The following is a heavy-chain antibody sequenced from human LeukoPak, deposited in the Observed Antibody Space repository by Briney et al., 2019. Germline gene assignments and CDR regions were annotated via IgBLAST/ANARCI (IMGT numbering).Heavy chain of an antibody. V-gene: IGHV1-8*03. CDR2: MNPNSGNT. CDR1: VYTFTSYD. CDR3: ARGGVVDIVAFDY. J-gene: IGHJ4*02. D-gene: IGHD5-12*01. Sequence: ASVKVSFKASVYTFTSYDINWVRQAPGQGLEWMGWMNPNSGNTGYAQKFQGRVTITRNTSISTAYMELSSLRSEDTAVYYCARGGVVDIVAFDYWGQGTLVTVSS.